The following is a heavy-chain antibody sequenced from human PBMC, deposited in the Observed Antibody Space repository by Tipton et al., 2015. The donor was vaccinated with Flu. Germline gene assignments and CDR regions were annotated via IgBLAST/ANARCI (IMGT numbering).Heavy chain of an antibody. J-gene: IGHJ6*02. V-gene: IGHV5-51*01. Sequence: QLVQSGAEVKKPGESLKISCKGSGYSFTSYWIGWVRQMPGKGLEWMGIIYPGDSDTRYSPSFQGQVTISADKSISTAYLQWSSLKASDTAMYYCARQEGYCSSTSCSYYYYYYGMDVWGQGTTVTVSS. CDR1: GYSFTSYW. CDR2: IYPGDSDT. CDR3: ARQEGYCSSTSCSYYYYYYGMDV. D-gene: IGHD2-2*01.